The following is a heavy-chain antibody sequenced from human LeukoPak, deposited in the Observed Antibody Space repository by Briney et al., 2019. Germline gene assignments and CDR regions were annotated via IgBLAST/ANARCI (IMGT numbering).Heavy chain of an antibody. J-gene: IGHJ4*02. CDR3: ATSLGGDGYTDDY. Sequence: SVKVSCKASGGTFSSYAISWVRQAPGQGLEWMGGIIPIFGTANYAQKFQGRVTITTDESTSTAYMELSSLRSEDTAVYYCATSLGGDGYTDDYWGQGTLVTVSS. D-gene: IGHD5-24*01. CDR1: GGTFSSYA. CDR2: IIPIFGTA. V-gene: IGHV1-69*05.